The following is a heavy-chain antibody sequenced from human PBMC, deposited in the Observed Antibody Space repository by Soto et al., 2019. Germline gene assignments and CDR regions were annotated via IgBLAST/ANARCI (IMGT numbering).Heavy chain of an antibody. D-gene: IGHD1-1*01. CDR1: GFSFTTTRMG. CDR2: IYWDGES. Sequence: QITLKEAGPTLVKPTETLTLTCTFSGFSFTTTRMGVGWTRQPPGKALEWLAIIYWDGESRYNPLLRRRLTLTEDTANNQVVLTLTIMDPNDTDTYSCAHRDTTGTTTYLDSWGQGIPVTVAS. J-gene: IGHJ4*02. CDR3: AHRDTTGTTTYLDS. V-gene: IGHV2-5*02.